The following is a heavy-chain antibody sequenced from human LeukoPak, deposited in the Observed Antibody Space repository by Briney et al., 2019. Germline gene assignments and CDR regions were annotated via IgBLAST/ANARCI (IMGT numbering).Heavy chain of an antibody. CDR1: GFPFSDSA. D-gene: IGHD5-18*01. V-gene: IGHV3-23*01. J-gene: IGHJ4*02. Sequence: PGGSLRLSCAASGFPFSDSAMSWVRQAPGRGLEWVSSISGRGGRTYQADAVKGRFTISRDNSKNTLYLQMNSLRAEDTAVYYCARAMAVVYSYGKQDYWGQGTLVTVSS. CDR2: ISGRGGRT. CDR3: ARAMAVVYSYGKQDY.